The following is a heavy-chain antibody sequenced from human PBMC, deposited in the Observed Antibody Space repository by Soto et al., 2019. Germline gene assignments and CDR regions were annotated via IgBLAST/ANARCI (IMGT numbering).Heavy chain of an antibody. V-gene: IGHV3-15*07. CDR1: GFTFSDAW. CDR3: TADRAAMPTITIAY. Sequence: PGGSLRLSCAASGFTFSDAWMSWVRQAPGKGLEWVGRIKSNTDGGTTDYAAPVKGRFSISRDDSENTLYLEMNSLKIEDTGVYYCTADRAAMPTITIAYWGQGSLVTLSS. CDR2: IKSNTDGGTT. D-gene: IGHD3-3*01. J-gene: IGHJ4*02.